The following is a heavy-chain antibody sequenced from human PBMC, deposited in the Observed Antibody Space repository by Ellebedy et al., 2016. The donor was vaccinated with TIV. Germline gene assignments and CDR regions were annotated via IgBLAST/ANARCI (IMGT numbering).Heavy chain of an antibody. D-gene: IGHD3-22*01. CDR3: ARERGKLSSGYYYDY. Sequence: GGSLRLSXAASGFTFSDPYMDWVRQVPGKGLEWVGRVRNKANSYTTDYAASVKGRFTISRDDSQNSLYLQMNSLKTEDTAVYYCARERGKLSSGYYYDYWGQGTLVTVSS. CDR1: GFTFSDPY. CDR2: VRNKANSYTT. J-gene: IGHJ4*02. V-gene: IGHV3-72*01.